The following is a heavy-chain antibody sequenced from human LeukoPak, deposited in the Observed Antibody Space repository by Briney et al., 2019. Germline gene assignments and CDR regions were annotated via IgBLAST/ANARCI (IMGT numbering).Heavy chain of an antibody. CDR1: GFTFSNYW. CDR3: ARDRADYGDYVDAFDI. V-gene: IGHV3-48*01. Sequence: GGSLRLSCAASGFTFSNYWMSWVRQAPGKGLEWVSYISSSSSTIYYADSVKGRFTISRDNAKNSLYLQMNSLRAEDTAVYYCARDRADYGDYVDAFDIWGQGTMVTVSS. J-gene: IGHJ3*02. D-gene: IGHD4-17*01. CDR2: ISSSSSTI.